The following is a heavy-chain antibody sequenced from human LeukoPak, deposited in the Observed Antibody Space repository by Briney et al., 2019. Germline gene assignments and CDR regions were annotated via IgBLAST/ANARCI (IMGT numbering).Heavy chain of an antibody. J-gene: IGHJ4*02. CDR2: INAGNGNT. V-gene: IGHV1-3*03. CDR1: GYTFTNYA. Sequence: GASVKVSCKASGYTFTNYAINWVRQAPGQRLEWMGWINAGNGNTKYSQEFQGRVTITRDTSTNTAYVELISLRSEDMAVYYCARGRWTAHTVGYYFDSWGQGTLVTVSS. D-gene: IGHD2-21*02. CDR3: ARGRWTAHTVGYYFDS.